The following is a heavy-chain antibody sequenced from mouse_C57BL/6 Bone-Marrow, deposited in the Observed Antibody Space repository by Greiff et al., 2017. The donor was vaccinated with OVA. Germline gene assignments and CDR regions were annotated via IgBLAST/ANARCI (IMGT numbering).Heavy chain of an antibody. CDR1: GYTFTSYW. J-gene: IGHJ1*03. D-gene: IGHD2-9*01. Sequence: QVHVKQPGAELVKPGASVKLSCKASGYTFTSYWMQWVKQRPGQGLEWIGEIDPSDSYTNYNQKFKGKATLTVDTSSSTAYMQLSSLTSEDSAVYYCARDLLWFPYWYFDVWGTGTTVTVSS. V-gene: IGHV1-50*01. CDR2: IDPSDSYT. CDR3: ARDLLWFPYWYFDV.